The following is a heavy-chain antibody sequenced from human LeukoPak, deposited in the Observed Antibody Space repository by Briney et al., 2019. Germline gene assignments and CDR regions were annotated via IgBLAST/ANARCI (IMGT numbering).Heavy chain of an antibody. J-gene: IGHJ4*02. Sequence: ASVKVSCKASGYTFTSYYMHWVRQAPGQGREWMGIINPSSGSTSYAQKFQGRVTMTRDTSTSTVYMELSSLRSEDTAVYYCARGRGYYYDSSGYYSDYWGQGTLVTVSS. CDR2: INPSSGST. D-gene: IGHD3-22*01. CDR3: ARGRGYYYDSSGYYSDY. CDR1: GYTFTSYY. V-gene: IGHV1-46*01.